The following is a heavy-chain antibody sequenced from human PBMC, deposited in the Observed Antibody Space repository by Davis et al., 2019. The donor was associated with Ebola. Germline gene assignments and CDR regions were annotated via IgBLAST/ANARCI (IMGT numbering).Heavy chain of an antibody. D-gene: IGHD4-17*01. CDR3: ARGVDYGEQFDY. CDR1: GYTFTTYA. CDR2: ISAYNVNT. J-gene: IGHJ4*02. V-gene: IGHV1-18*01. Sequence: AASVKVSCKASGYTFTTYAMHWVRQPPGQGLEWMGWISAYNVNTNYAQKLQGRVTMTTDTSTSTAYMELRSLRTDDTAVYYCARGVDYGEQFDYWGQGTLVTVSS.